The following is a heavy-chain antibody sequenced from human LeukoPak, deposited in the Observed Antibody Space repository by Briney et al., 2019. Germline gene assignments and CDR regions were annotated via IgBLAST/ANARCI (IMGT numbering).Heavy chain of an antibody. Sequence: GQSRRLSCAASRFTFSAYSINWVRQPPGKGLEWVSYISSSGSYIYYADSVKGRFTIPRDNAQNSLYLQLDSLRDEDTAVYYCARDSRQWVEQLPYGWFAPWGQGTLVTVPP. CDR1: RFTFSAYS. V-gene: IGHV3-21*01. J-gene: IGHJ5*01. CDR2: ISSSGSYI. CDR3: ARDSRQWVEQLPYGWFAP. D-gene: IGHD1-26*01.